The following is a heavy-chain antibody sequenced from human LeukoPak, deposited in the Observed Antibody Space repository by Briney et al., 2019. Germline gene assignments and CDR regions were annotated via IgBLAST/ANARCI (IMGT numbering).Heavy chain of an antibody. J-gene: IGHJ4*02. CDR2: ISWNSGSI. Sequence: GGSLRLSCAAAGFTFTDYSMNWVRQAPGKGLEWVSGISWNSGSIGYADSVKGRFTISRDNAKNSLYLQMNSLRAEDMALYYCAKGGYCSSTSCYLDYWGQGTLVTVSS. CDR3: AKGGYCSSTSCYLDY. D-gene: IGHD2-2*01. V-gene: IGHV3-9*03. CDR1: GFTFTDYS.